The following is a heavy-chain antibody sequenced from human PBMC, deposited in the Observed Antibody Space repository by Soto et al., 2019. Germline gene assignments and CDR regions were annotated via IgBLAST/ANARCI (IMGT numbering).Heavy chain of an antibody. CDR1: GFTFDGFA. CDR2: ISWNSGSV. J-gene: IGHJ4*02. V-gene: IGHV3-9*01. D-gene: IGHD3-9*01. Sequence: PGGSLRLSCGASGFTFDGFAMHWVRQAPGKGLECVSGISWNSGSVAYADSVKGRFTISRDNAKNSLYLQMNSLRAEDTAVYYCAKDLVLRYFDWLLYGSYFDYWGQGTLVTVSS. CDR3: AKDLVLRYFDWLLYGSYFDY.